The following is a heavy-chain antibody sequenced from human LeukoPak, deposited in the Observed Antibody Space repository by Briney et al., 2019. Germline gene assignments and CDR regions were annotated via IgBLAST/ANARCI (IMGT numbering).Heavy chain of an antibody. CDR1: GFTFSSYA. V-gene: IGHV3-23*01. CDR3: ATSIAARSGLWYYYYGMDV. D-gene: IGHD6-6*01. CDR2: ISGSGGST. J-gene: IGHJ6*02. Sequence: PGGSLRLSCAASGFTFSSYAMSWVRQAPGKGLEWVSAISGSGGSTYYADSVKGRFTISRDNSKNTLYLQMNSLRAEDTAVYYGATSIAARSGLWYYYYGMDVWGQGTTVTVSS.